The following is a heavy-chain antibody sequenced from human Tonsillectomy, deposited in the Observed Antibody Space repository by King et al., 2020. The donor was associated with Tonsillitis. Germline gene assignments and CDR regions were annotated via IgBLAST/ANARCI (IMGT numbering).Heavy chain of an antibody. CDR3: AIIATLEGYYDFWSGYPNFDL. J-gene: IGHJ4*02. V-gene: IGHV3-30*03. CDR1: GFTFSSYG. D-gene: IGHD3-3*01. Sequence: VQLVESGGGVVQPGRSLRLSCAASGFTFSSYGMHWVRQAPGKGLEGVAVKSYDGRNKYYADSVKGRFTISRDNSRNTLSLQMNSLRAGDTAVYYCAIIATLEGYYDFWSGYPNFDLWGQGTLVIVSS. CDR2: KSYDGRNK.